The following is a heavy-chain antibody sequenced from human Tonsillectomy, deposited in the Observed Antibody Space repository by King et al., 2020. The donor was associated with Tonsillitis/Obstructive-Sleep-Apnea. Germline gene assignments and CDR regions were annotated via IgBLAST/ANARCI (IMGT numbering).Heavy chain of an antibody. J-gene: IGHJ6*03. Sequence: VQLVESGGGLVQPGGSLRLSCAASGFTFSSYWMHWVRQAPGKGLVWVSRINSDGSSTSYADSVKGRFTISRDNAKNTLYLQMNSLRAEDTGVYYCARDTPNDFWSGLIYYYYYYMDVWGKGTTVTVSS. CDR3: ARDTPNDFWSGLIYYYYYYMDV. V-gene: IGHV3-74*01. CDR2: INSDGSST. CDR1: GFTFSSYW. D-gene: IGHD3-3*01.